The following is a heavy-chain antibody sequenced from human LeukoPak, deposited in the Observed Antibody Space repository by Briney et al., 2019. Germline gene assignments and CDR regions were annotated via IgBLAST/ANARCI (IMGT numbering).Heavy chain of an antibody. Sequence: HPGGSLRLSCAASGFTFSDYYMSWVRQAPGKGLEWVSTIGGSGGSTYYADSVKGRFTISRDNSKNTLYLQMSSLRAEDTAVYYCAKDRGRYYDSSGYYWGYYFDSWGQGILVTVST. D-gene: IGHD3-22*01. V-gene: IGHV3-23*01. CDR3: AKDRGRYYDSSGYYWGYYFDS. J-gene: IGHJ4*02. CDR1: GFTFSDYY. CDR2: IGGSGGST.